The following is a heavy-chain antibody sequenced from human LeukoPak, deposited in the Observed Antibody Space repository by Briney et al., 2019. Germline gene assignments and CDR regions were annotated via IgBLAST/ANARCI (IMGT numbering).Heavy chain of an antibody. D-gene: IGHD4-23*01. Sequence: SVKVSCKTSGFTFTNSAVQWVRQARGQRLEWIGWIIVGSGNTNYAQKVQERITITRDMSTSTAYMELSSLGSEDTAVYYCAAEIYGGNSDCCSFDIWGQGTMVTVSS. V-gene: IGHV1-58*01. CDR2: IIVGSGNT. J-gene: IGHJ3*02. CDR1: GFTFTNSA. CDR3: AAEIYGGNSDCCSFDI.